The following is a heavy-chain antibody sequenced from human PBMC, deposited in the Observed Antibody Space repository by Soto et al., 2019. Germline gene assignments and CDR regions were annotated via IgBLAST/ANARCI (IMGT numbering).Heavy chain of an antibody. J-gene: IGHJ6*02. CDR1: GGTFSSYP. CDR3: ARESRLGGGGMDV. CDR2: IIPIFGQP. Sequence: QVQLVQSGTEVKKPGSSVKVSCKASGGTFSSYPITWVRQAPGQGLEWMGGIIPIFGQPNYAQKFQGRVTITADESTSTVYMERSSLRSEDAAVYYCARESRLGGGGMDVWGQGTTVTVSS. V-gene: IGHV1-69*01. D-gene: IGHD1-26*01.